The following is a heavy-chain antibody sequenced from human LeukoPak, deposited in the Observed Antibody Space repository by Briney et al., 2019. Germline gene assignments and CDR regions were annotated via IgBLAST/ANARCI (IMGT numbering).Heavy chain of an antibody. D-gene: IGHD4-17*01. Sequence: GGSLRLSCAASGFTFSSYGMNWVRQAPGKGLEWVSTIRNSGSSTSYADSVKGRFTISRDNSKNTLYLQMNSLRADDTALYYCAKQSHDYGGYMDFWGQGTLVTVSS. J-gene: IGHJ4*02. CDR3: AKQSHDYGGYMDF. CDR1: GFTFSSYG. V-gene: IGHV3-23*01. CDR2: IRNSGSST.